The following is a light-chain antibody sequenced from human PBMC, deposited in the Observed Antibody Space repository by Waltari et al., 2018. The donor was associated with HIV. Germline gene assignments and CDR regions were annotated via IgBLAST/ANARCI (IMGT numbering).Light chain of an antibody. CDR2: DNY. V-gene: IGLV1-51*01. Sequence: QPLFTQPPPVSAPTGLKVHTPRSVSTSNLRKNYVFWYQNLPGTAPKVLIYDNYKRPSGIPDRFSGSKSGTSATLAITGLQTGDEADYYCATWDSSLSAVVFGGGTKVTVL. CDR3: ATWDSSLSAVV. CDR1: TSNLRKNY. J-gene: IGLJ2*01.